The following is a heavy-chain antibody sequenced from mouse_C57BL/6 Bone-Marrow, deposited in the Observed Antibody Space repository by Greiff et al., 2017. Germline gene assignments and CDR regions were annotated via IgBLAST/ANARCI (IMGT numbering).Heavy chain of an antibody. V-gene: IGHV1-81*01. CDR1: GYTFTSYG. CDR3: ARSGYYYGSSFFAY. Sequence: VQVVESGAELARPGASVKLSCKASGYTFTSYGISWVKQRTGQGLEWIGEIYPRSGNTYYNEKFKGKATLTADKSSSTAYMELRSLTSEDSAVYFCARSGYYYGSSFFAYWGQGTLVTVSA. J-gene: IGHJ3*01. CDR2: IYPRSGNT. D-gene: IGHD1-1*01.